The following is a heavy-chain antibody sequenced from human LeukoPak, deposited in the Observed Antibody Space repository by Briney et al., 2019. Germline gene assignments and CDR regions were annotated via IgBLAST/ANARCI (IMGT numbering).Heavy chain of an antibody. D-gene: IGHD1-14*01. J-gene: IGHJ4*02. V-gene: IGHV3-53*01. CDR1: GFTVSSNY. CDR3: ARGVEPLAANTLAY. Sequence: GGSLRLSCAASGFTVSSNYMSWVRQAPGRGLEWVSVIYSGGSTYYADSVKGRFTISRDNSMNTLYLQMNSLRAEDTAVYYCARGVEPLAANTLAYWGQGTLVTVSS. CDR2: IYSGGST.